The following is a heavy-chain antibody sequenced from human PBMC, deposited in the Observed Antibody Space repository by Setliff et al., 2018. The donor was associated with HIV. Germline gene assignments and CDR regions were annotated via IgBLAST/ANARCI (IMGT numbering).Heavy chain of an antibody. Sequence: SETLSLTCTVSGGSISRGSYSWGWIRQPPGKGLEWIGIISYTGITNYNPSLKSRVTTSVDTPKNQFSLKLNSVTAADTAVYYCARQGRLGELSLAADYWGQGTLVTVSS. J-gene: IGHJ4*02. CDR3: ARQGRLGELSLAADY. CDR1: GGSISRGSYS. CDR2: ISYTGIT. D-gene: IGHD3-16*01. V-gene: IGHV4-39*01.